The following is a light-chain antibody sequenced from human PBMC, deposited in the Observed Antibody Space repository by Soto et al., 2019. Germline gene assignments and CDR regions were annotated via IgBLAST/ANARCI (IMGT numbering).Light chain of an antibody. CDR2: DAS. CDR1: QSISNY. CDR3: QQSYTTPPWT. Sequence: DIQMTQSPSSLSASVGDRVAMTCRASQSISNYLNWYQQKPGKAPKVVIYDASSLQSGVPSRFSGSGSGTDFTLTISSLQPADFATYYCQQSYTTPPWTFGQGTKVDIK. V-gene: IGKV1-39*01. J-gene: IGKJ1*01.